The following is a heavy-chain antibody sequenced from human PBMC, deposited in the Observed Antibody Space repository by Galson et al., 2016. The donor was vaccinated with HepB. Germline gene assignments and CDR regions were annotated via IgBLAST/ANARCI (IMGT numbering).Heavy chain of an antibody. J-gene: IGHJ3*01. Sequence: SLRLSCAASGFTFINYSMHWVRQPPGKGLMWVSHIENNGSSPTYAESVRGRFTISRDNDKNTADLQMNSLRGDDTALYYCVKDRAEDFDVFDLWGQGTMVTVSS. CDR1: GFTFINYS. CDR2: IENNGSSP. V-gene: IGHV3-74*01. D-gene: IGHD1-14*01. CDR3: VKDRAEDFDVFDL.